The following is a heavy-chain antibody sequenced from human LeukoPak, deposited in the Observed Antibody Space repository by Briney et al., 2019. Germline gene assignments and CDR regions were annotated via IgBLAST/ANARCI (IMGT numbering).Heavy chain of an antibody. Sequence: SETLSLPCTVSGGSISSYYWSWIRQPAGKGLEWIGRIYTSGSTNYNPSLKSRVTMSVDTSKNQFSLKLSSVTAADTAVYYCARDNLYYYDSSGYDYWGQGTLVTVSS. CDR2: IYTSGST. J-gene: IGHJ4*02. CDR1: GGSISSYY. CDR3: ARDNLYYYDSSGYDY. D-gene: IGHD3-22*01. V-gene: IGHV4-4*07.